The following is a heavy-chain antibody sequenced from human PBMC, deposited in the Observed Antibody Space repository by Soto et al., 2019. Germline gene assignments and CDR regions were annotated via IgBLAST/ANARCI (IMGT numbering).Heavy chain of an antibody. D-gene: IGHD6-19*01. CDR3: ARNTDSSGWYSSGYYFDY. V-gene: IGHV1-46*03. CDR2: INPSGGST. J-gene: IGHJ4*02. CDR1: GYTFTSYY. Sequence: ASVKVSCKASGYTFTSYYMHWVRQAPGQGLEWMGIINPSGGSTSYAQKFQGRVTMTRDTSTSTVYMELSSLRSEDTAVYYCARNTDSSGWYSSGYYFDYWGQGTLVTVSS.